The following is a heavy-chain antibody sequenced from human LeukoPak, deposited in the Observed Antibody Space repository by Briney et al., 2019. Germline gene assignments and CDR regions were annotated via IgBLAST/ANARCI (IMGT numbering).Heavy chain of an antibody. CDR2: ISAYNGNT. J-gene: IGHJ4*02. V-gene: IGHV1-18*01. Sequence: ASGKVSCKASGYTFTSYGISWVRQAPGQGLEWMGWISAYNGNTNYAQKLQGRVTMTTDASTGTAYMELRSLRSDDTAVYYCARAHPRRITKFDYWGQGTLVTVSS. CDR3: ARAHPRRITKFDY. D-gene: IGHD3-10*01. CDR1: GYTFTSYG.